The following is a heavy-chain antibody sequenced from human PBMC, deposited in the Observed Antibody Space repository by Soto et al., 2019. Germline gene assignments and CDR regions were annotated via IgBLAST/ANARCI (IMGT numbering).Heavy chain of an antibody. CDR3: VRDRPNTESLTGYFGT. CDR2: IRFDGSTA. J-gene: IGHJ4*02. CDR1: GFVFRTFR. D-gene: IGHD3-9*01. Sequence: GGSLRLSCEASGFVFRTFRMHWVRRAPGKWLEWLATIRFDGSTARYAESVRGRFKISRDNSMNTLYLQLDRLRVEDTAVYYCVRDRPNTESLTGYFGTWGXGTPVNVSS. V-gene: IGHV3-33*01.